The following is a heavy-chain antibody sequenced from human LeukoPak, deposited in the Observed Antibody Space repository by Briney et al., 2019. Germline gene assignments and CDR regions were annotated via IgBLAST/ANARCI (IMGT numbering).Heavy chain of an antibody. CDR2: ISSGGITI. CDR3: ARGSFLITFGGFIG. J-gene: IGHJ4*02. D-gene: IGHD3-16*02. V-gene: IGHV3-11*04. Sequence: GGSLRLSCAASGFSFSDYYMTWIRQAPGKGLEWVSYISSGGITIYNADSVKGRFTTSRDNAKNVLYLQMNSLRAEDTAVYYCARGSFLITFGGFIGWGQGTLVTVSS. CDR1: GFSFSDYY.